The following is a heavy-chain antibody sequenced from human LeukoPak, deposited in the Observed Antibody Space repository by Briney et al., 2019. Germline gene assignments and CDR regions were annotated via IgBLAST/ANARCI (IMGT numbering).Heavy chain of an antibody. Sequence: PSETLSLTCTVSGGSISSSSYYWGWIRQPPGKGLEWIGSIYYSGSTYYNPSLKSRVTISVDTSKNQFSLKLSSVTAADTAVYYCARQLAVAPLIDYWGQGTLVTVSS. CDR3: ARQLAVAPLIDY. V-gene: IGHV4-39*01. J-gene: IGHJ4*02. CDR2: IYYSGST. D-gene: IGHD6-19*01. CDR1: GGSISSSSYY.